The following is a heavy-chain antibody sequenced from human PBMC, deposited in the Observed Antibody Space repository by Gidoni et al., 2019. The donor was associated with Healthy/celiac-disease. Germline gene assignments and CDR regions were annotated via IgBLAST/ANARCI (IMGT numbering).Heavy chain of an antibody. CDR2: ISGSGGST. J-gene: IGHJ4*02. Sequence: EVQLLESGGGLVQPGGSLRLSCAASGFTFSSYAMSWVRQAPGKGLEWVSAISGSGGSTYYADSVKGRFTISRDNSKNTLYLQMNSLRAEDTAVYYCAKYGVYYYDSSGYYYLDYWGQGTLVTVSS. CDR3: AKYGVYYYDSSGYYYLDY. D-gene: IGHD3-22*01. V-gene: IGHV3-23*01. CDR1: GFTFSSYA.